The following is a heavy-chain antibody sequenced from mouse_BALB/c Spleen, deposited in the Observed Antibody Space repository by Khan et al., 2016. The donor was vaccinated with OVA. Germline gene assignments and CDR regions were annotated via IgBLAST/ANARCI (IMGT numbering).Heavy chain of an antibody. Sequence: VKLLESGPGLVAPSQSLSITCTVSGFSLTGYGVNWVRQPPGKGLEWLGTIWGDGNTDYNPALKSRLSISKDNSTSQVFLKMNSLQTDDTAIYYCARAYYGNYGEAMDYWGQGTSVTVSS. CDR3: ARAYYGNYGEAMDY. D-gene: IGHD2-10*01. CDR2: IWGDGNT. V-gene: IGHV2-6-7*01. CDR1: GFSLTGYG. J-gene: IGHJ4*01.